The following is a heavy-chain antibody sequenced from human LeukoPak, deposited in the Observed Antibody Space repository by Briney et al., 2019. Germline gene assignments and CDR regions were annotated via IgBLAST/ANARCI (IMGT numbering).Heavy chain of an antibody. CDR2: INPNTGDT. CDR3: ASYPRYVSTPPFDY. D-gene: IGHD2-15*01. CDR1: GYTFTAYY. V-gene: IGHV1-2*02. Sequence: ASVKVSCKASGYTFTAYYLHWVQQAPGQRLEWMGWINPNTGDTESAQNFQGRVTMTRDTTNSTAYLELTRLTSDDTAVYYCASYPRYVSTPPFDYWGQGTLVTVSS. J-gene: IGHJ4*02.